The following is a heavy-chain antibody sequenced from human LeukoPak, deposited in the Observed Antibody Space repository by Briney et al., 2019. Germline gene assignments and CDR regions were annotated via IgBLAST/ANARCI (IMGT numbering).Heavy chain of an antibody. CDR1: GFTFTSSA. CDR2: IVVGSGNT. CDR3: AADPAVTYYYYYYMDV. D-gene: IGHD4-11*01. Sequence: GASVKVSCKASGFTFTSSAVQWVRQARGQRLEWIGWIVVGSGNTNYAQKFQERVTITRDMSTSTAYMELSSLRSEDPAVYYCAADPAVTYYYYYYMDVWGKGTTVTVSS. V-gene: IGHV1-58*01. J-gene: IGHJ6*03.